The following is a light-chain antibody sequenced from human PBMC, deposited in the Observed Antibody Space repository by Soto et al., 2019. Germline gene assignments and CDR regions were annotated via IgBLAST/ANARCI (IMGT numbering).Light chain of an antibody. CDR1: QSVSSY. V-gene: IGKV3-11*01. CDR3: QQSSNWPIT. J-gene: IGKJ5*01. CDR2: DAS. Sequence: EIVLTQSPATLSLSPGERATLSCRASQSVSSYLAWYQQKPGQAPRLLIYDASNRATGIPARFTGSGSGTDFTPTIGSLEPEDFGLYYCQQSSNWPITFGQGTRLEIK.